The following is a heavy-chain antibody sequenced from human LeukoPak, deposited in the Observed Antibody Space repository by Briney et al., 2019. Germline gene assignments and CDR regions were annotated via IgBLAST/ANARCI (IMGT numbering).Heavy chain of an antibody. V-gene: IGHV1-3*01. Sequence: ASVKVSCKASGYTFTGNYVYWVRQAPGQRLEWMGWINAGNGNTKYSQKFQGRVTITRDTSASTAYMELSSLRSEDTAVYSCARGVATNRYYFDYWGQGTLVTVSS. D-gene: IGHD5-12*01. J-gene: IGHJ4*02. CDR2: INAGNGNT. CDR3: ARGVATNRYYFDY. CDR1: GYTFTGNY.